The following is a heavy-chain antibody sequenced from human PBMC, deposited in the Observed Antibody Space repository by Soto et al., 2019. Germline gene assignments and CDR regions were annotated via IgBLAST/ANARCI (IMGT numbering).Heavy chain of an antibody. D-gene: IGHD3-10*01. CDR1: GFTSNIYA. J-gene: IGHJ4*02. V-gene: IGHV3-23*01. CDR3: AKQRAGYGSGSDTFYFDF. Sequence: PGGSLRLSCAASGFTSNIYAMTWVRQAPGKGLEWVSALSGSGGTTYYADSVRGRFTISRDNSKNTLFLQMSSLRAEDTALYYCAKQRAGYGSGSDTFYFDFWGQGTLVTVSS. CDR2: LSGSGGTT.